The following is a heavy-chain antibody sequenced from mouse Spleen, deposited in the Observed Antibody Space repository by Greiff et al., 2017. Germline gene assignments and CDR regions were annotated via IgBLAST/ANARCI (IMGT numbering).Heavy chain of an antibody. V-gene: IGHV5-9-3*01. CDR2: ISSGGSYT. CDR1: GFTFSSYA. Sequence: EVQLVESGGGLVKPGGSLKLSCAASGFTFSSYAMSWVRQTPEKRLEWVATISSGGSYTYYQDSVKGRFTISRDNAKNTLYLQMSSLRSEDTAMYYCARQGNYDYWGQGTTLTVSS. CDR3: ARQGNYDY. D-gene: IGHD2-1*01. J-gene: IGHJ2*01.